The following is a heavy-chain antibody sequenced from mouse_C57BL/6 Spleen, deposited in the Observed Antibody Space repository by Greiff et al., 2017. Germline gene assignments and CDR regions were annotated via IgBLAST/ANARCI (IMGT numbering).Heavy chain of an antibody. D-gene: IGHD1-1*01. V-gene: IGHV1-26*01. CDR2: INPNNGGT. J-gene: IGHJ2*01. CDR3: ASSYYGSSYGY. Sequence: EVQLQPSGPELVKPGASVKISCKASGYTFTDYYMNWVKQSHGKSLEWIGDINPNNGGTSYNQKFKGKATLTVDKSSSTAYMALRSLTSEDSAVYYCASSYYGSSYGYWGQGTTLTVSS. CDR1: GYTFTDYY.